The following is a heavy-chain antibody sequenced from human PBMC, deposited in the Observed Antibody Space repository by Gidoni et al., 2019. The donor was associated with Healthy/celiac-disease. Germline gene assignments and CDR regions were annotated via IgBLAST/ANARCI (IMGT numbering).Heavy chain of an antibody. CDR3: ARAHEPDWGAFDI. Sequence: EVQLVESGGGLVKPGGSLRLSCEASGFTCSSYSMNWVRQAPGTGLEWVASISSSSSYIYYADSVKGRFTISRDNAKNSLYLQMNSLRAEDTAVYYCARAHEPDWGAFDIWGQGTMVTVSS. V-gene: IGHV3-21*01. CDR2: ISSSSSYI. CDR1: GFTCSSYS. D-gene: IGHD3-9*01. J-gene: IGHJ3*02.